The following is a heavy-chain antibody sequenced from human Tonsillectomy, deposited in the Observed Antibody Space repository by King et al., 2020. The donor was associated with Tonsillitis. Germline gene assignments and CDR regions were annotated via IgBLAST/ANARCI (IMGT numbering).Heavy chain of an antibody. CDR3: ARDHTYYDSWSSYYDACDI. CDR2: IKRDESEK. CDR1: GFTFSSYW. Sequence: VQLVESGGGLVQPGGSLRLSCAASGFTFSSYWMTWVRQAPGKGLEWVANIKRDESEKHYVDSVKGRFTISRDNAKNSLFLPMNSRRAEDTAVYYCARDHTYYDSWSSYYDACDIWGQGTVVTVSS. J-gene: IGHJ3*02. V-gene: IGHV3-7*03. D-gene: IGHD3-10*01.